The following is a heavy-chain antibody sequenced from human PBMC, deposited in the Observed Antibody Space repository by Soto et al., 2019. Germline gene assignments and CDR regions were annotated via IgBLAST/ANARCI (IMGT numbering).Heavy chain of an antibody. CDR3: ARVGAYFGEFDYFDY. J-gene: IGHJ4*02. CDR1: AFTFNLYT. D-gene: IGHD3-10*01. V-gene: IGHV3-21*06. CDR2: ISRLGDRI. Sequence: PRGSLRLACAGSAFTFNLYTMNWVRQTPGGGREWGSSISRLGDRIYYGDSVRGRFTVARGNAANSVYMQMDSLRAEDTAIYYCARVGAYFGEFDYFDYWGQGTPVTVSS.